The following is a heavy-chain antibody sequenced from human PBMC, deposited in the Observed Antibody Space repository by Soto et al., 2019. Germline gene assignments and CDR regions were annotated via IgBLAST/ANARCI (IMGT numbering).Heavy chain of an antibody. V-gene: IGHV3-74*01. D-gene: IGHD6-19*01. CDR2: INPAGSNT. CDR3: GRGGSDSPRGMDV. Sequence: EVQLAESGGGLVQPGGSLRLSCAASGFTFSPYWMHWVRQAPGKGLVWVSRINPAGSNTDYADSVKGGFTISTDNAENTLYLQMNSLRAEDTAVYYCGRGGSDSPRGMDVWGQGTTVTVSS. CDR1: GFTFSPYW. J-gene: IGHJ6*02.